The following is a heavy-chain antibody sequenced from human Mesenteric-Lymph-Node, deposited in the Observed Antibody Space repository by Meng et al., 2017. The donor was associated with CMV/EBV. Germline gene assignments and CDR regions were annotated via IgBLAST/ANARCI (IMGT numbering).Heavy chain of an antibody. J-gene: IGHJ5*02. CDR1: GFTFSSYA. CDR3: ARESGTYYDFWSGYSLTPGWFDP. Sequence: GESLKISCAASGFTFSSYAMHWVRQAPGKGLEWVAVISYDGSNKYYADSVKGRFTISRDNSKNTLYLQMNSLRAEDTAVYYCARESGTYYDFWSGYSLTPGWFDPWGQGTLVTVSS. CDR2: ISYDGSNK. V-gene: IGHV3-30-3*01. D-gene: IGHD3-3*01.